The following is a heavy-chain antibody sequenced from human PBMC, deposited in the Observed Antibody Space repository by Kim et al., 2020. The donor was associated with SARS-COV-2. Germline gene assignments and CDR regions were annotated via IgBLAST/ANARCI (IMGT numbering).Heavy chain of an antibody. D-gene: IGHD5-18*01. J-gene: IGHJ4*02. V-gene: IGHV3-11*05. CDR2: ISSSSSYT. CDR1: GFTFSDYY. CDR3: AREDGSYGSPITVY. Sequence: GGSLRLSCAASGFTFSDYYMSWIRQAPGKGLEWVSYISSSSSYTNYADSVKGRFTISRDNAKNSLYLQMNSLRAEDTAVYYCAREDGSYGSPITVYWGQGTLVTVSS.